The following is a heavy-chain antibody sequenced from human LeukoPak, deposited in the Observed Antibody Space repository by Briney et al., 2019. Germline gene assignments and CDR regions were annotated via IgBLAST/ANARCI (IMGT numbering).Heavy chain of an antibody. CDR2: ISGSGGST. Sequence: GGSLRLSCAASGFTFSSYAMSWVRQAPGKGLEWVSAISGSGGSTYYADSVKGRFTISRDNSKNTLYLQMNNLRAEDTALYYCAKDLIEFQRMVRGVDYWGQGTLVTVSS. D-gene: IGHD3-10*01. V-gene: IGHV3-23*01. J-gene: IGHJ4*02. CDR1: GFTFSSYA. CDR3: AKDLIEFQRMVRGVDY.